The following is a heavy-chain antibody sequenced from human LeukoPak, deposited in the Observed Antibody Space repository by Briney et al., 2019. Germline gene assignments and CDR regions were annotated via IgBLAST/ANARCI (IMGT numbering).Heavy chain of an antibody. Sequence: GGSLRLSCAASGFTFSSYAMHWVRQAPGKGLEWVAVISYDGSNKYYADSVKGRFTISRDNSKNTLYLQMNSLRAEDTAVYYCARASSGWDGEYFDYWGQRTLVTVSS. CDR3: ARASSGWDGEYFDY. CDR1: GFTFSSYA. V-gene: IGHV3-30*04. D-gene: IGHD6-19*01. J-gene: IGHJ4*02. CDR2: ISYDGSNK.